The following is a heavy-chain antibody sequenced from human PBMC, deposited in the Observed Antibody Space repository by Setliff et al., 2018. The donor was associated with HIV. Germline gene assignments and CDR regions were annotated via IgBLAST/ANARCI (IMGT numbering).Heavy chain of an antibody. J-gene: IGHJ6*03. CDR3: AGIVRPSYYYYYYMDV. CDR2: IIPIFNTA. CDR1: GGTFSSYA. Sequence: GASVKVSCKTSGGTFSSYAISWVRQAPGQGLEWMGGIIPIFNTANYAQKFQGRVTITADESTSTAYMELSSLRSEDTAVYYCAGIVRPSYYYYYYMDVWGKGTTVTVSS. D-gene: IGHD3-10*02. V-gene: IGHV1-69*13.